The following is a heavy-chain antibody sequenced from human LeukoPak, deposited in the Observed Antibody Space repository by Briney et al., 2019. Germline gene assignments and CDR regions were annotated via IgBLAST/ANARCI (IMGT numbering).Heavy chain of an antibody. CDR2: IYYSGST. V-gene: IGHV4-39*07. CDR3: ARGQISSGSYYIGY. Sequence: PSETLFLTCTVSGGSISSSSYYWGWIRQPPGKGLEWIGSIYYSGSTYYNPSLKSRVTISVDTSKNQFSLKLSSVTAADTAVYYCARGQISSGSYYIGYWGQGTLVTVSS. J-gene: IGHJ4*02. CDR1: GGSISSSSYY. D-gene: IGHD3-10*01.